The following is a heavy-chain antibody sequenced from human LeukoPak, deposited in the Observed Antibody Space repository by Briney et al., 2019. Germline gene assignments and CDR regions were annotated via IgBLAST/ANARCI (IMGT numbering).Heavy chain of an antibody. J-gene: IGHJ4*02. CDR3: AREQWLEPDY. D-gene: IGHD6-19*01. CDR2: INHSGST. CDR1: GGSFSGYY. Sequence: KPSETLSLTCAVYGGSFSGYYWSWIRQPPGKGLEWIGEINHSGSTNYNPSLKSRVTISVDTSKNQFSLKQSSVTAADTAVYYCAREQWLEPDYWGQGTLVTVSS. V-gene: IGHV4-34*01.